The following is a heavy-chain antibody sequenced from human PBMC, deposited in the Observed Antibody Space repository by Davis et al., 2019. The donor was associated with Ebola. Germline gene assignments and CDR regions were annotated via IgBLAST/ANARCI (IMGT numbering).Heavy chain of an antibody. V-gene: IGHV3-23*01. CDR2: ISGSGGST. J-gene: IGHJ5*02. CDR3: AAVGPRYIDP. Sequence: GGSLRLSCAASGFTFSSYAMSWVRQAPGKGLEWVSAISGSGGSTYYADSVKVRFTISRDDSKNSLHLQMNSLKIEDTAVYYCAAVGPRYIDPWGQGTQVTVSS. D-gene: IGHD3-9*01. CDR1: GFTFSSYA.